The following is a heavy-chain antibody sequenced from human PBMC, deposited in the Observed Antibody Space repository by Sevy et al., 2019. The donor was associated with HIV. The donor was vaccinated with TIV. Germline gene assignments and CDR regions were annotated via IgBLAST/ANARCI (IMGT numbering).Heavy chain of an antibody. V-gene: IGHV3-21*01. Sequence: GGSLRLSCVVSGFTFSKYPMNWVRQAPGKGLEWVSSISSSSNYIYYGDSVKGRITISRDNAKNSLYLQMNSLGADDTAVYYCARDGGCSSTACLLYFDYWGQGTLVTVSS. CDR2: ISSSSNYI. CDR3: ARDGGCSSTACLLYFDY. J-gene: IGHJ4*02. D-gene: IGHD2-2*01. CDR1: GFTFSKYP.